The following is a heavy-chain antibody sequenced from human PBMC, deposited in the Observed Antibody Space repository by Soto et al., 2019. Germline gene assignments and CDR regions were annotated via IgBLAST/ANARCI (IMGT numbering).Heavy chain of an antibody. V-gene: IGHV1-8*01. CDR1: GYTFTSYD. J-gene: IGHJ4*02. D-gene: IGHD3-10*01. CDR3: AREASSYYGSGSFPY. CDR2: MNPNSGNT. Sequence: GASVKVSCKASGYTFTSYDINWVRQATGQRLEWMGWMNPNSGNTDYAQKFQGRVTMTRNTSISTAYMELSSLRSEDTAVYYCAREASSYYGSGSFPYWGQGTLVTVSS.